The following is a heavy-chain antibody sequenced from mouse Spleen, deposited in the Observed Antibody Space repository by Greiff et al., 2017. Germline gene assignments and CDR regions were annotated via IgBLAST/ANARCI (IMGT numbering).Heavy chain of an antibody. CDR1: GFSLTSYG. D-gene: IGHD1-1*01. V-gene: IGHV2-6*01. J-gene: IGHJ4*01. CDR3: ASDRATVVAGAMDY. Sequence: QVQLQQSGPGLVAPSQSLSITCTVSGFSLTSYGVDWVRQSPGKGLEWLGVIWGGGSTNYNSALKSRLSISKDNSKSQFFLKMNSLQTDDTAMYYCASDRATVVAGAMDYWGQGTSVTVSS. CDR2: IWGGGST.